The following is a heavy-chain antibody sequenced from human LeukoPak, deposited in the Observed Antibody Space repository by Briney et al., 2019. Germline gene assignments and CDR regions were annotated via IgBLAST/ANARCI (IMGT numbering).Heavy chain of an antibody. CDR2: ISSRSATI. CDR1: EFTFSNYG. D-gene: IGHD6-13*01. J-gene: IGHJ4*02. V-gene: IGHV3-48*01. CDR3: ARDPLSSSSFDL. Sequence: PGGSLRLSCAASEFTFSNYGMHWVRQAPGKGLGWVSYISSRSATIYYADSVKGRFTISRDNAKNSLYLQMNSLRAEDTAVYYCARDPLSSSSFDLWGQGTLVTVSS.